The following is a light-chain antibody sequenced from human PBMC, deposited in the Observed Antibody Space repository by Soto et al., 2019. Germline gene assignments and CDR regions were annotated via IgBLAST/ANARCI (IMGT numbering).Light chain of an antibody. J-gene: IGKJ1*01. CDR1: QSVSSY. V-gene: IGKV3-20*01. CDR2: GAS. CDR3: QQYGSLPRT. Sequence: EIVMTQSPATLSLSPGERATLSCRASQSVSSYLAWYQQKPGQAPRLLIYGASNRATGIPDRFSGSGSGTDFTLTISSLEPEDFAVYYCQQYGSLPRTFGQGTKVDIK.